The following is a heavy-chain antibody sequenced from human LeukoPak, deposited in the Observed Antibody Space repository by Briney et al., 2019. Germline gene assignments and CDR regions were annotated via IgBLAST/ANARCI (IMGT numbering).Heavy chain of an antibody. J-gene: IGHJ5*02. D-gene: IGHD3-10*01. V-gene: IGHV3-48*03. Sequence: SGGSLRLSCAASGFTFSSYEMNWVRQAPGKGLEWVSYISSSGSTIYYAHSVKGRFTISRDNAKNSLYLQMNSLRAEDAAVYYCAREVQRITMVRGVIFRWFDPWGQGTLVTVSS. CDR1: GFTFSSYE. CDR2: ISSSGSTI. CDR3: AREVQRITMVRGVIFRWFDP.